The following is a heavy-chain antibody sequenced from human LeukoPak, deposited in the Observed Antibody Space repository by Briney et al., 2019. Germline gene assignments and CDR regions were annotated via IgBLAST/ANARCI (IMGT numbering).Heavy chain of an antibody. CDR1: GLNFSDYG. CDR2: ISYDGTSI. CDR3: TLYFYDSSGLVRDY. Sequence: GGSLRLSCAASGLNFSDYGLHWVRQAPGKGLEWVAGISYDGTSIHYTDSVRGRFTISRDNSQNMLYLLMKSLRAEDTAMYYSTLYFYDSSGLVRDYWGQGTLVTVSS. V-gene: IGHV3-30*04. J-gene: IGHJ4*02. D-gene: IGHD3-22*01.